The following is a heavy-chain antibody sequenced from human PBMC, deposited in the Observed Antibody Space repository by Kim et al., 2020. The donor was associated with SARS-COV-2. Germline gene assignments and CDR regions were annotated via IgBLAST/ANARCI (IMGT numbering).Heavy chain of an antibody. CDR3: AKGRVGATQTPQDY. CDR1: GFTFDDYA. V-gene: IGHV3-9*01. D-gene: IGHD1-26*01. Sequence: GGSLRLSCAASGFTFDDYAMHWVRQAPGKGLEWVSGISWNSGSIGYADSVKGRFTISRDNAKNSLYLQMNSLRAEDTALYYCAKGRVGATQTPQDYWGQGTLVTVSS. J-gene: IGHJ4*02. CDR2: ISWNSGSI.